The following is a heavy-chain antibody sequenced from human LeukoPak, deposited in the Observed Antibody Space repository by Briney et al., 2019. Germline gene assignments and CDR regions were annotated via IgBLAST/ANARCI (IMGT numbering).Heavy chain of an antibody. CDR1: GFTINNYA. CDR2: ISSSSSYT. CDR3: ARDLGEMTTIAGAFDY. D-gene: IGHD4-4*01. J-gene: IGHJ4*02. V-gene: IGHV3-11*06. Sequence: GGSLRLSCAASGFTINNYAMSWIRQATGKGLEWVSYISSSSSYTNYADSVKGRFTISRDNAKNSLYLQMNSLRAEDTAVYYCARDLGEMTTIAGAFDYWGQGTLVTVSS.